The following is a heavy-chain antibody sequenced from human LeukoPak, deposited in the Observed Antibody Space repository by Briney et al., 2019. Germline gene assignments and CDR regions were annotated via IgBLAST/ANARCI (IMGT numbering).Heavy chain of an antibody. D-gene: IGHD6-6*01. V-gene: IGHV1-69*13. Sequence: GASVKVSCKASGGTFSSYAISWVRQAPGQGLEWMGGIIPIFGTANYAQKFQGRVTITADESTSTAYMELSSLRSEDTAVYYCARVRYSSSEGPHDAFDIWGQGTMVTVSS. J-gene: IGHJ3*02. CDR2: IIPIFGTA. CDR3: ARVRYSSSEGPHDAFDI. CDR1: GGTFSSYA.